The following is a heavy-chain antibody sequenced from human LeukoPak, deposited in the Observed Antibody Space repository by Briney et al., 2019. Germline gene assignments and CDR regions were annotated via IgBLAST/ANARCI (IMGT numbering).Heavy chain of an antibody. CDR3: ARQNPSGGSCCHSDAFDI. V-gene: IGHV4-39*01. Sequence: SETLSLTCTVSGGSISSSSYYWGWFRQPPGKGLEWIGSIFYSGSTYYNPSLKSRVTISVDTSKNQFSLKLSSVTAADTAVYSCARQNPSGGSCCHSDAFDIWGQGTMVTVSS. CDR1: GGSISSSSYY. CDR2: IFYSGST. D-gene: IGHD2-15*01. J-gene: IGHJ3*02.